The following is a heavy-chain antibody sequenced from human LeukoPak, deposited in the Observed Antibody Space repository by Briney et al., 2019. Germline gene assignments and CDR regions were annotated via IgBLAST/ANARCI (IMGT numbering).Heavy chain of an antibody. Sequence: KTSETLSLTCTVSGGSISSSSYYWGWIRQPPGKGLEWIGSIYYSGSTYYNPSLKSRVTISVDTSKNQFSLKLSSVTAADTAVYYCARVTKNWFDPWGQGTLVTVSS. D-gene: IGHD1/OR15-1a*01. CDR1: GGSISSSSYY. V-gene: IGHV4-39*01. CDR2: IYYSGST. CDR3: ARVTKNWFDP. J-gene: IGHJ5*02.